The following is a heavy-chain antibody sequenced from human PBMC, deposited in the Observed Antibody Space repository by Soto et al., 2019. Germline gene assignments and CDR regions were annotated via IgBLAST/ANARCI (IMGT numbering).Heavy chain of an antibody. CDR2: IIPIFGTA. V-gene: IGHV1-69*06. Sequence: QVQLVQSGAEVKKPGSSVKVSCKASGGTFSSYAISWVRQAPGQGLEWMGGIIPIFGTANYAQKFQGRVTITADKSPRTAYMELSSLRSEDTAVYYCARAYCGCDCYPRTPDAFDIWGQGTMVTVSS. CDR1: GGTFSSYA. CDR3: ARAYCGCDCYPRTPDAFDI. D-gene: IGHD2-21*02. J-gene: IGHJ3*02.